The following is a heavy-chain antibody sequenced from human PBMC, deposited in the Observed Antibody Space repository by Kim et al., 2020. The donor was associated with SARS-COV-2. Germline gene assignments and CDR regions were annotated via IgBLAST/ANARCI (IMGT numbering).Heavy chain of an antibody. CDR1: GYTFTSYG. D-gene: IGHD2-15*01. Sequence: ASVKVSCKASGYTFTSYGISWVRQAPGQGLEWMGWISAYNVNTNYAKKLKGRVTMTTDTSTSTAYMELRGRRSDDTAVYYCARDLGRIAYYYGMDVWGQGTTVPVSS. CDR3: ARDLGRIAYYYGMDV. CDR2: ISAYNVNT. V-gene: IGHV1-18*01. J-gene: IGHJ6*02.